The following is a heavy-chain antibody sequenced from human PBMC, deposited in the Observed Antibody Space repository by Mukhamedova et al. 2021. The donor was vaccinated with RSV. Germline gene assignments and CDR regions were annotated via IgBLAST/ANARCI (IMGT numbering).Heavy chain of an antibody. CDR3: ARGERGEGGIIAN. CDR2: ISYDGSNK. V-gene: IGHV3-30*04. CDR1: SYA. J-gene: IGHJ4*02. Sequence: SYAMHWVRQAPGKGLEWVAVISYDGSNKYYADSVKGRFTISRDNSKNTLYLQMNSLRAEDTAVYYCARGERGEGGIIANWGQGTL. D-gene: IGHD3-10*01.